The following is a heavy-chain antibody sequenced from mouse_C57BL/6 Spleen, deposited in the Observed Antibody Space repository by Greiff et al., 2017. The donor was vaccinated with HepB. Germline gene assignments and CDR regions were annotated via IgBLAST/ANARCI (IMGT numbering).Heavy chain of an antibody. J-gene: IGHJ2*01. Sequence: VQGVESGAELVRPGASVTLSCKASGYTFTDYEMHWVKQTPVHGLEWIGAIDPETGGTAYNQKFKGKAILTADKSSSTAYMELRSLTSEDSAVYYCTRGVGYYLDYWGQGTTLTVSS. D-gene: IGHD1-1*02. V-gene: IGHV1-15*01. CDR3: TRGVGYYLDY. CDR2: IDPETGGT. CDR1: GYTFTDYE.